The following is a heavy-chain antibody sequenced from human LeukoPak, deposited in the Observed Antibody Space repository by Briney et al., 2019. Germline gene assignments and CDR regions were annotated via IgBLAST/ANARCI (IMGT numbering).Heavy chain of an antibody. CDR2: ISSDDSIT. D-gene: IGHD3-10*01. CDR3: ARNGDGHFDY. CDR1: GFTFSSYQ. J-gene: IGHJ4*02. Sequence: GGSLRLSCAASGFTFSSYQMNWIRKAPGKGLEWVSFISSDDSITYYADSVKGRFFISRDSAKNSLYLQMNSLRAEDTAIYYCARNGDGHFDYWGQGTLVTVSS. V-gene: IGHV3-48*03.